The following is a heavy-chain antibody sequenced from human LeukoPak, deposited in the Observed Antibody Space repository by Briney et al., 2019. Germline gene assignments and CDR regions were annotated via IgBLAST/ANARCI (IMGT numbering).Heavy chain of an antibody. CDR2: ISYDGSNK. CDR1: GFTFSSYA. V-gene: IGHV3-30-3*01. CDR3: ARDLINYSSYYYYYYMDV. Sequence: PGGSLRLSCAASGFTFSSYAMHWVRQAPGKGLEWVAVISYDGSNKYYADSVKGRFTISRDNSKNTLYLQMNTLRPEDTAVCYCARDLINYSSYYYYYYMDVWGKGTTVTVSS. D-gene: IGHD2-15*01. J-gene: IGHJ6*03.